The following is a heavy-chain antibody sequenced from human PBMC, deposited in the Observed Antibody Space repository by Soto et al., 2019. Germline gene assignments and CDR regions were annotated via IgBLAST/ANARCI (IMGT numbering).Heavy chain of an antibody. D-gene: IGHD6-19*01. CDR2: ISWNSGSI. CDR3: ARVLAGSDAFDI. Sequence: EVQLVESGGGLVQPGRSLRLSCAASGFTFDDYAMHWVRQAPGKGLEWVSGISWNSGSIGYGDSVKGRFTISRDNAKNSLYLQTNSLRAEDTALYYCARVLAGSDAFDIWGQGTMVTVSS. J-gene: IGHJ3*02. CDR1: GFTFDDYA. V-gene: IGHV3-9*01.